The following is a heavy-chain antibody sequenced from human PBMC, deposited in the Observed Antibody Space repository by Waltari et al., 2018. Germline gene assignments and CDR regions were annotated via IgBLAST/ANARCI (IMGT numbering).Heavy chain of an antibody. CDR2: MHYTERT. D-gene: IGHD3-3*01. CDR1: GGSITSSGYY. CDR3: ASERSCYYRTSFYYDMDV. Sequence: QLQLQESGLGLVKPSETLTLICPVSGGSITSSGYYWGWIRQPPGKGLACIGSMHYTERTAYDASVKSLVTISVETSKNQVSRKLSSVIAGDAALYYCASERSCYYRTSFYYDMDVWGKGTTVTVSS. V-gene: IGHV4-39*01. J-gene: IGHJ6*03.